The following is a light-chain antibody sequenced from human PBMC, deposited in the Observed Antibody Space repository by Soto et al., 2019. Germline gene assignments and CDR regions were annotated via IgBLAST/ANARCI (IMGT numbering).Light chain of an antibody. V-gene: IGKV3-20*01. J-gene: IGKJ4*01. CDR1: QSVSSSY. CDR3: QQYGSSPLT. CDR2: GAS. Sequence: EIVLTQSPGTLSLSPGERATLSCRASQSVSSSYLAWYQQKPGQAPRLLIYGASSRATGIPDRFSGSGSGTDCTLTISRLEPEDVAVYYCQQYGSSPLTFGGGTKVEIK.